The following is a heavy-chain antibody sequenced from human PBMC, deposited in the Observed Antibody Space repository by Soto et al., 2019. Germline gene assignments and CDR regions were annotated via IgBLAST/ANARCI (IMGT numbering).Heavy chain of an antibody. CDR2: IYYSGST. CDR3: AREKGGGTWWFDP. V-gene: IGHV4-31*03. CDR1: GGSISSGGYY. D-gene: IGHD2-15*01. Sequence: SETLSLTCTVSGGSISSGGYYWSWIRQHPGKGLEWIGYIYYSGSTYYNPSLKSRVTISVDTSKNQFSLKLSSVTAADTAVYYCAREKGGGTWWFDPWGQGTLVTVSS. J-gene: IGHJ5*02.